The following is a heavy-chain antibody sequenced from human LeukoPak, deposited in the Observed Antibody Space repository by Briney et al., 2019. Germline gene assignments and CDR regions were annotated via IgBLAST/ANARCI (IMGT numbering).Heavy chain of an antibody. CDR3: AKARLSTGWAYNDY. CDR1: GFTFGSYG. V-gene: IGHV3-23*01. CDR2: ITPNADRA. Sequence: GGSLRLSCAASGFTFGSYGMSWVRQAPGGGLEWVSFITPNADRASYADSVEGRFTISRDNPRNTLYMQMNSLRDEDTAVYYCAKARLSTGWAYNDYWGQGTLVTVSS. D-gene: IGHD6-19*01. J-gene: IGHJ4*02.